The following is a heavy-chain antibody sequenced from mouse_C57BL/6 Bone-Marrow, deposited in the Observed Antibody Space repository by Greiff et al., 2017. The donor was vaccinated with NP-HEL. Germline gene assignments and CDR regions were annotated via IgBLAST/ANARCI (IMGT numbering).Heavy chain of an antibody. CDR2: ISSGSSTI. D-gene: IGHD4-1*01. CDR3: AMHNWYFDY. Sequence: EVMLMESGGGLVKPGGSLKLSCAASGFTFSDYGMHWVRQAPEKGLGWVAYISSGSSTIYYADTVKGRFTLSRDNAKNTLFLQMTSLRSEDTAMYYCAMHNWYFDYWGQGTTLTVSS. J-gene: IGHJ2*01. V-gene: IGHV5-17*01. CDR1: GFTFSDYG.